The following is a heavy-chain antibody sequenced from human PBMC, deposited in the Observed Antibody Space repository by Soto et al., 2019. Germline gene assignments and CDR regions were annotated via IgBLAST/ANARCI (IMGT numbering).Heavy chain of an antibody. V-gene: IGHV1-8*01. Sequence: QVQLVQSGAEVKKPGASVKVSCKGSGFTFSNHDINWVRQAPGQGLEWMGWVNPNSGNTDYSQKFQGRVTMTRDFXIXXVYMELTGLTSEDTAVYYCARRARMGTQLWLPFDYWAQGTLVTVSS. CDR3: ARRARMGTQLWLPFDY. CDR1: GFTFSNHD. CDR2: VNPNSGNT. D-gene: IGHD5-18*01. J-gene: IGHJ4*02.